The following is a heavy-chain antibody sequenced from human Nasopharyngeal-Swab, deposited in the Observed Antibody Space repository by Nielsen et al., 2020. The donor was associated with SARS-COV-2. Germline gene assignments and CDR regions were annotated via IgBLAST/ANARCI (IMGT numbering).Heavy chain of an antibody. V-gene: IGHV3-30*18. Sequence: GESLKISCAASGFTFSSYGMHWVRQDPGKGLEWVAVISYDGSNKYYADSVKGRFTISRDNSKNTLYLQMNSLIAEDTAVYYCAKDSVIFDYSRHWYFDLWGRGTLVTVSS. CDR2: ISYDGSNK. J-gene: IGHJ2*01. CDR1: GFTFSSYG. D-gene: IGHD3/OR15-3a*01. CDR3: AKDSVIFDYSRHWYFDL.